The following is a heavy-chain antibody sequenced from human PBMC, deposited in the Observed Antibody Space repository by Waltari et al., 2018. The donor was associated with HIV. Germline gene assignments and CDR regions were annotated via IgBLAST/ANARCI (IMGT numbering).Heavy chain of an antibody. V-gene: IGHV3-30*02. J-gene: IGHJ4*02. CDR3: AKAPHHYESSGPVY. Sequence: QVQLVESGGGVVQPGGSLRLSCTASGFTFSNYGMHWVRQAPGKGVQWVAFTRYDGTNKYYVDSVKGRFIISRDNSKNTLSLQMHSLRAEDTAVYYCAKAPHHYESSGPVYWGQGTLVTVSS. CDR2: TRYDGTNK. D-gene: IGHD3-22*01. CDR1: GFTFSNYG.